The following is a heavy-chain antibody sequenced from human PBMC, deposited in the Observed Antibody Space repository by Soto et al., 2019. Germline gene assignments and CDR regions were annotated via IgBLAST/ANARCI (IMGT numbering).Heavy chain of an antibody. CDR3: ARLFAGY. Sequence: KASETLSLTCTVSGGSISSYYWSWIRQPPGKGLEWIGYIYYSGSTNYNPSLKRRVTISVDTSKNQFSLKLSSVTAADTAVYYCARLFAGYWGQGTLVTVSS. CDR2: IYYSGST. J-gene: IGHJ4*02. V-gene: IGHV4-59*01. CDR1: GGSISSYY. D-gene: IGHD3-16*01.